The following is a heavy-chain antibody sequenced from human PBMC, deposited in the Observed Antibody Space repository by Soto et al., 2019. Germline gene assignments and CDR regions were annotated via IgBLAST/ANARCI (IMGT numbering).Heavy chain of an antibody. CDR1: GFIFSNYW. Sequence: EVQLLESGGGLVQPGGSLRLSCAASGFIFSNYWMHWVRQAPGKGLLWVSRINTDGSSTTYADSVKGRFTISRDNAKNTLYLEVNSLRAEDTAVYYCAGAPYYYFGMDVWGQGTTVTVSS. CDR3: AGAPYYYFGMDV. CDR2: INTDGSST. V-gene: IGHV3-74*02. J-gene: IGHJ6*02.